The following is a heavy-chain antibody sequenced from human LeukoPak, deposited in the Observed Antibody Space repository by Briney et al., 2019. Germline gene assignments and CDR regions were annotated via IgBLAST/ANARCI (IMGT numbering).Heavy chain of an antibody. CDR2: INSHGGST. Sequence: GGSLRLSCSASGFTFSSYAIHWVRQAPGKGLEYVSTINSHGGSTYYADSVKDRFTISRDNSKNTLYLQMSSLRSDDTAVYYCVKATLGYCSGGTCSADYWGQGTLVTV. CDR1: GFTFSSYA. V-gene: IGHV3-64D*06. J-gene: IGHJ4*02. CDR3: VKATLGYCSGGTCSADY. D-gene: IGHD2-15*01.